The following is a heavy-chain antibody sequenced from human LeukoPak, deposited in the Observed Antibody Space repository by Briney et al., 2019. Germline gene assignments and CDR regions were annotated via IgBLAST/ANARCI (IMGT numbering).Heavy chain of an antibody. CDR3: AKGMRWELPFDY. CDR2: ISNSGVST. V-gene: IGHV3-23*01. D-gene: IGHD1-26*01. J-gene: IGHJ4*02. Sequence: GGSLRLSCAASGFTFSSYAMSWVRQAPGKGLEWVSAISNSGVSTYYADSVKGRFTISRDTSKNTLYLRMNSLRAEDTALYYCAKGMRWELPFDYWGQGTLVTVSS. CDR1: GFTFSSYA.